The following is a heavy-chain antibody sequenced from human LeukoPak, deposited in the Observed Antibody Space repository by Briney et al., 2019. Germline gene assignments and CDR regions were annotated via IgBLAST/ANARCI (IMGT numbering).Heavy chain of an antibody. D-gene: IGHD6-13*01. V-gene: IGHV3-30*18. CDR3: AKSLYSSSWYWDY. Sequence: GGSLRLSCAASGFTFSSHGMHWVRQAPGKGLEWVAVISYDGSNKYYADSVKGRFTISRDNSKNTLYLQMNSLRAEDTAVYYCAKSLYSSSWYWDYWGQGTLVTVSS. CDR1: GFTFSSHG. CDR2: ISYDGSNK. J-gene: IGHJ4*02.